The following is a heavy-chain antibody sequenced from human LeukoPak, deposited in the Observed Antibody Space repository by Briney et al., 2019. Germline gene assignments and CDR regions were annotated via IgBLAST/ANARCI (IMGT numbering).Heavy chain of an antibody. D-gene: IGHD4-23*01. V-gene: IGHV4-4*02. Sequence: SGTLSLTCAVPGGSISSSNWWSWVRQPPGKGLEWIGEIYHSGSTNYNPSLKSRVTISLDTSKNQFSLKLSSVTAADTAMYYCARVSRGNSVGGDYWGQGTLVTVSS. CDR2: IYHSGST. CDR3: ARVSRGNSVGGDY. CDR1: GGSISSSNW. J-gene: IGHJ4*02.